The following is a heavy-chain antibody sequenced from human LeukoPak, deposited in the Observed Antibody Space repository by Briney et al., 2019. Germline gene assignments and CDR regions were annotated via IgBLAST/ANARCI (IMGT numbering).Heavy chain of an antibody. V-gene: IGHV1-8*01. CDR1: GYTFTSYD. CDR2: MNPNSGNT. CDR3: ARGPYSGYVFYYYYYGMDV. D-gene: IGHD5-12*01. Sequence: GASVKVSCKASGYTFTSYDINWVRQATGQGLEWMGWMNPNSGNTGYAQKFQGRVTMTRNTSISTAYMEPSSLRSEDTAVYYCARGPYSGYVFYYYYYGMDVWGQGTTVTVSS. J-gene: IGHJ6*02.